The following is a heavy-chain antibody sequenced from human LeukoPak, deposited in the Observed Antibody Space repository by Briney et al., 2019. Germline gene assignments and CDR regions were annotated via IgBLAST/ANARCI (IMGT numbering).Heavy chain of an antibody. Sequence: GGSLRLPCAASGFTLSESWMTWVRQVPGQGLEWVAHINHEGGGIQYVDSVKGRFTISRDNAKGSVYLQMNSLRAEDTAIYHCATYINWVAGDVWGQGTTVIVSS. CDR2: INHEGGGI. D-gene: IGHD1-1*01. CDR1: GFTLSESW. CDR3: ATYINWVAGDV. V-gene: IGHV3-7*01. J-gene: IGHJ6*02.